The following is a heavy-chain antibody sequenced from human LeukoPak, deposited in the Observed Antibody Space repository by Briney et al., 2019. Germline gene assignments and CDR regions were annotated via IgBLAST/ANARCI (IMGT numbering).Heavy chain of an antibody. V-gene: IGHV3-21*01. Sequence: GGSLRLSCAASGFTFSSYSMNWVRQAPGKGLEWVSSISSSRSYIYYGDSVKGRFTISRDNSQNTLYLQMNSLRVEDTAVYYCAKEAIDCSGGSCYSYYFDSWGQGTLVTVSS. CDR3: AKEAIDCSGGSCYSYYFDS. CDR1: GFTFSSYS. CDR2: ISSSRSYI. D-gene: IGHD2-15*01. J-gene: IGHJ4*02.